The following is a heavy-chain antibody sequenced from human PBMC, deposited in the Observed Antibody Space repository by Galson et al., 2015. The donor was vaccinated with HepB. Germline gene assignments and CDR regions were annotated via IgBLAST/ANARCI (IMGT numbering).Heavy chain of an antibody. CDR2: IYYSGST. CDR1: GGSISSSSYY. V-gene: IGHV4-39*07. J-gene: IGHJ4*02. Sequence: QVQLQESGPGLVKPSETLSLTCTVSGGSISSSSYYWGWIRQPPGKGLEWIGSIYYSGSTYYNPSLKSRVTISVDTSKNQFSLKLSSVTAADTAVYYCARGNQDIVATTFDYWGQGTLVTVSS. D-gene: IGHD5-12*01. CDR3: ARGNQDIVATTFDY.